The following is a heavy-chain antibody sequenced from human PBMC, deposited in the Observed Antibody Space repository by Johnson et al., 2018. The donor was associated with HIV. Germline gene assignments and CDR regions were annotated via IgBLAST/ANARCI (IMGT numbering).Heavy chain of an antibody. CDR2: ISYHGSNQ. CDR3: ARERYGSQAIDAFDI. D-gene: IGHD2-15*01. V-gene: IGHV3-30*04. CDR1: GFNFNIYA. Sequence: QVQLVESGGGVVQPGRSLRLSCAASGFNFNIYAMHWVRQAPGKGLEWVSVISYHGSNQYYADSVKGRFTISRDNSKNTLYLQMNSLRAEDTAMYYCARERYGSQAIDAFDIWGQGTMVTVSS. J-gene: IGHJ3*02.